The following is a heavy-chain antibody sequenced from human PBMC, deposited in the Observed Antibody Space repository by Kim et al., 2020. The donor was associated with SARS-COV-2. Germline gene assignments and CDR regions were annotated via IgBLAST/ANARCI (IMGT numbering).Heavy chain of an antibody. V-gene: IGHV4-39*07. CDR3: ARCKYYYYGIDV. J-gene: IGHJ6*02. CDR2: IYYRGST. Sequence: SETLSLICSVSGGSISSTNYYWGWIRQPPGKGLEWIGSIYYRGSTYYNLSLKSRVTISVDTSKNQFSLKLSSVTAADTAGYYCARCKYYYYGIDVWGQGTTVTVSS. CDR1: GGSISSTNYY.